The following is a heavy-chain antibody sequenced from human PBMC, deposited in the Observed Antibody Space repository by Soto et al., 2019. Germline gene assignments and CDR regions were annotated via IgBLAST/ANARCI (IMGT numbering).Heavy chain of an antibody. CDR3: ARGTSSGWYSSYYYYYMDV. CDR1: GYTFTSYD. J-gene: IGHJ6*03. Sequence: ASVKVSCKASGYTFTSYDINWVRQATGQGLEWMGWMNPNSGNTGHAQKFQGRVTMTRNTSISTAYMELSSLRSEDTAVYYCARGTSSGWYSSYYYYYMDVWCTGTMVTVSS. CDR2: MNPNSGNT. D-gene: IGHD6-19*01. V-gene: IGHV1-8*01.